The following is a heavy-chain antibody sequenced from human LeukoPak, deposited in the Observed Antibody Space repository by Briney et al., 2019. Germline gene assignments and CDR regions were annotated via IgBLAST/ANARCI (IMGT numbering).Heavy chain of an antibody. CDR2: IYTSGST. V-gene: IGHV4-4*07. J-gene: IGHJ4*02. Sequence: SETLSHTCTVSGGSISSYYWSWIRQPAGKGLEWIGRIYTSGSTNYNPSLKSRVTMSVDTSKNQFSLKLSSVTAADTAVYYCARDRDSSGWPGFDYWGQGTLVTVSS. CDR3: ARDRDSSGWPGFDY. D-gene: IGHD6-19*01. CDR1: GGSISSYY.